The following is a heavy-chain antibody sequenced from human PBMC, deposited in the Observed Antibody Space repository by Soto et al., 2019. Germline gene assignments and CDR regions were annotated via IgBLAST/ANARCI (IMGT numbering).Heavy chain of an antibody. Sequence: EVQLVESGGGLVQTGGSLRLSCAASGFTFSAYWMSWVRQAPGKGLEWVANIKQAGSEKYYVDSVNGRFIISRDDAKNSLFLQVNSLRVEGTAVYYCAIEKRANGYFDYWGQGTLVTVSS. D-gene: IGHD6-25*01. CDR3: AIEKRANGYFDY. J-gene: IGHJ4*02. CDR2: IKQAGSEK. V-gene: IGHV3-7*01. CDR1: GFTFSAYW.